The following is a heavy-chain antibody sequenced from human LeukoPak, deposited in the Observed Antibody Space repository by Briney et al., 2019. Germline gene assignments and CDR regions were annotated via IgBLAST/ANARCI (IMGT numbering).Heavy chain of an antibody. CDR1: GASISSGGYY. Sequence: SETLSLTCTVSGASISSGGYYWSWVRQPAGRALESIGRIYTSGSTNYNPSLESRVTMSVDTSKNQFSLKLSSVTAADTAVYYCAREHPVAIAADYWGQGTLVTVSS. J-gene: IGHJ4*02. CDR2: IYTSGST. D-gene: IGHD5-12*01. V-gene: IGHV4-61*02. CDR3: AREHPVAIAADY.